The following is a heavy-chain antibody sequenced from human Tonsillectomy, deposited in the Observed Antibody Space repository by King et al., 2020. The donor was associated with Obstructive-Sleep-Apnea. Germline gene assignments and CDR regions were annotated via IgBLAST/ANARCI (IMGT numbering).Heavy chain of an antibody. CDR2: IRNKANNYAT. J-gene: IGHJ4*02. CDR1: GFNFSGSA. V-gene: IGHV3-73*01. Sequence: EVQLVESGGGLVQPGGSLKLSCAASGFNFSGSAMHWVRQASGKGLEWVGRIRNKANNYATAYAAAVNGRLTISRDDSKNTASLQLNSLITEDTAVYYCVSITSGYNNSSSVLDYWGQGTLVTVSS. CDR3: VSITSGYNNSSSVLDY. D-gene: IGHD6-6*01.